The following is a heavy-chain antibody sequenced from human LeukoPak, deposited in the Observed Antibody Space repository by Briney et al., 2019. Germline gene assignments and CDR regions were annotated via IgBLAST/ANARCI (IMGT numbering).Heavy chain of an antibody. CDR1: GDTFIPYT. Sequence: SVKVSCKASGDTFIPYTFSWVRQAPGQGLEWIGRIILSLDVANYAQKFQGRVTLSVDRDTATTYMEVTSLRSEDTAIYYCARDHCSPGTCLGGHWGQGTLVTVSS. J-gene: IGHJ4*02. D-gene: IGHD2-15*01. CDR2: IILSLDVA. CDR3: ARDHCSPGTCLGGH. V-gene: IGHV1-69*04.